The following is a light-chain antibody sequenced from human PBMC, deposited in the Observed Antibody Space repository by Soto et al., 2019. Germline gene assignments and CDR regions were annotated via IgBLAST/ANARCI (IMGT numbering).Light chain of an antibody. Sequence: EIVLTQSPGTLSLSPGERATLSCRASQSVSSSYLAWYQRKPGQAPRLLIYGASSRATGIPDRFSGIGSGTEFTLATNRLEPEGFAVYYCQQYGSSPPNFGQGTRLEI. CDR1: QSVSSSY. CDR3: QQYGSSPPN. CDR2: GAS. V-gene: IGKV3-20*01. J-gene: IGKJ5*01.